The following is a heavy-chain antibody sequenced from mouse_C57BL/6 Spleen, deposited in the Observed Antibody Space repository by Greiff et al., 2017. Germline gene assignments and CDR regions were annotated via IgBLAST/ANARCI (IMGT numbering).Heavy chain of an antibody. Sequence: VQVVESGPGLVAPSQSLSITCTASGFSLTSYGVHWVRQPPGKGLEWLVVIWSDGSTTYNSALKTRLSISKDNSKSQVFLKMNSLQTDDTAMYYCARHEGNSHAMDYWGQGTSVTVSS. CDR2: IWSDGST. J-gene: IGHJ4*01. CDR3: ARHEGNSHAMDY. D-gene: IGHD2-1*01. V-gene: IGHV2-6-1*01. CDR1: GFSLTSYG.